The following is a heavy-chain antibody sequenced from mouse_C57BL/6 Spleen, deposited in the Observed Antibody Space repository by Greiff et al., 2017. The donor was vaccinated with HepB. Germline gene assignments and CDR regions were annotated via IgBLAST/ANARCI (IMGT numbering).Heavy chain of an antibody. V-gene: IGHV1-7*01. CDR1: GYTFTSYW. D-gene: IGHD2-1*01. Sequence: QVQLKESGAELAKPGASVKLSCKASGYTFTSYWMPWVKQRPGQGLEWIGYLNPSSGYTKYNQKFKDKATLTADKSSSTAYMQLSSLTYEDSAVYYCAFYYGNPYAMDYWGQGTSVTVSS. CDR3: AFYYGNPYAMDY. CDR2: LNPSSGYT. J-gene: IGHJ4*01.